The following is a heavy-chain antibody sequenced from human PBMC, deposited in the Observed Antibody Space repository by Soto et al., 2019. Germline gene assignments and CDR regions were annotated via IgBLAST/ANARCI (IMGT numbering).Heavy chain of an antibody. D-gene: IGHD3-10*01. CDR3: ARVWFGELSSDC. Sequence: QAHLVQSGAEVKKPGASVKVSCKASGYTFSSYGISWVRQAPRQGFEWMGWINPYTGNTNYAQKFQGRVTMTTDTSTRTAYMALRSLTSDDTAVYYCARVWFGELSSDCWGQGTLVTVSS. V-gene: IGHV1-18*01. CDR2: INPYTGNT. J-gene: IGHJ4*02. CDR1: GYTFSSYG.